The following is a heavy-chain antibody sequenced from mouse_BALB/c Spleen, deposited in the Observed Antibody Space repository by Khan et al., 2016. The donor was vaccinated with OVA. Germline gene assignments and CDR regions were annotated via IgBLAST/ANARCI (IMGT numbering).Heavy chain of an antibody. Sequence: VQLQESGPGLAAPSQSLSITCTISGFSLTTYGVHWVRQPPGKGLEWLGVIWSDGTTNYNSALKTRLTITKDNSQRQVFLKMNSLQTDVTAIYFCARQPYYHYNIMDYWGQGTSVTVSS. D-gene: IGHD2-10*01. V-gene: IGHV2-6-1*01. CDR2: IWSDGTT. J-gene: IGHJ4*01. CDR1: GFSLTTYG. CDR3: ARQPYYHYNIMDY.